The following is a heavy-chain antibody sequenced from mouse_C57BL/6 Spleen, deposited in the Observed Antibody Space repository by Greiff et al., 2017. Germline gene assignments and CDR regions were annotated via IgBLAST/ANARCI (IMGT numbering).Heavy chain of an antibody. V-gene: IGHV1-54*01. CDR2: INPGSGGT. J-gene: IGHJ1*03. CDR1: GYAFTNYL. CDR3: ARSVVATGYFEV. Sequence: QVQLQQSGAELVRPGTSVKVSCKASGYAFTNYLIEWVKQRPGQGLEWIGVINPGSGGTNYNEKFKGKATLTADKSSSTAYMQLSSLTSEDSAVYFCARSVVATGYFEVWGTGATVTVSS. D-gene: IGHD1-1*01.